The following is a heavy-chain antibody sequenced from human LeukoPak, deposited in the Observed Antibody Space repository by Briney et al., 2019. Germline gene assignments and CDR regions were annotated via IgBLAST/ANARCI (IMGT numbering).Heavy chain of an antibody. CDR3: ARSIVGVRKRNDY. J-gene: IGHJ4*02. Sequence: VASVKVSCKASGYTFTSYDIIWVRQASGQGLEWMGWMNPNSGHTGYAHKFQGRVTMTRSTSISTAYMELTSLTSEDSAVYYCARSIVGVRKRNDYWGQGTPVTVSS. V-gene: IGHV1-8*01. CDR1: GYTFTSYD. CDR2: MNPNSGHT. D-gene: IGHD1-26*01.